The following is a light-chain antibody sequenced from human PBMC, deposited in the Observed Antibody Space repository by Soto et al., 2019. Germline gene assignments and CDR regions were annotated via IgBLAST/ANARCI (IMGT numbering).Light chain of an antibody. J-gene: IGKJ3*01. CDR3: MQALQTPFT. V-gene: IGKV2-28*01. CDR2: SGS. Sequence: DIVMTQSPLSLPVTPGEPASISCRSSQSLLHSNGYNYLDWYLQKPGQSPQLLIYSGSIRASGVPDRFRGSRSGTDFTLKISRVEAEDVGVYYCMQALQTPFTFGPGTKVDIK. CDR1: QSLLHSNGYNY.